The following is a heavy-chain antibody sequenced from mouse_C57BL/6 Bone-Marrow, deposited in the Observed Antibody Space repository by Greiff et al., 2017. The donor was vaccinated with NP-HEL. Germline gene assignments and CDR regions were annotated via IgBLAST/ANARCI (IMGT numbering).Heavy chain of an antibody. CDR2: IHPNSGST. Sequence: VQLQQSGAELVKPGASVKLSCKASGHTFTSYWMHWVKQRPGQGLEWIGMIHPNSGSTNYNEKFKSKATLTVDKSSSTAYMQLSSLTSEDSAVYYCSHTVVASDYWGQGTTLTVSS. D-gene: IGHD1-1*01. CDR1: GHTFTSYW. J-gene: IGHJ2*01. V-gene: IGHV1-64*01. CDR3: SHTVVASDY.